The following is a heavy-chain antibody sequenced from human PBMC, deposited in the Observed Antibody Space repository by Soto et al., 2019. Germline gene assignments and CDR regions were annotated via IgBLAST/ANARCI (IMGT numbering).Heavy chain of an antibody. CDR2: ISYDGSNK. CDR1: GFTFSSYA. V-gene: IGHV3-30-3*01. Sequence: QVQLVESGGGVVQPGRSLRLSCAASGFTFSSYAMHWVRQAPGKGLEWVAVISYDGSNKYYADSVKGRFTISRDNSKNTLYLQMNSLRAEDTAVYYCARGYSMDVWGQGTTVTVSS. CDR3: ARGYSMDV. J-gene: IGHJ6*02.